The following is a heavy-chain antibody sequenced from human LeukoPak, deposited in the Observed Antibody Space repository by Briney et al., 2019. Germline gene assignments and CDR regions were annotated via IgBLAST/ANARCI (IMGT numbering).Heavy chain of an antibody. CDR2: FDPEDGET. J-gene: IGHJ5*02. D-gene: IGHD2-2*01. CDR1: GYTLTELS. V-gene: IGHV1-24*01. CDR3: APEAGYCSSTSCPNWFDP. Sequence: ASVKVSCKVSGYTLTELSMHWVRQAPGKGLEWMGGFDPEDGETIYAQKFQGRVTMTEDTSTDTAYMELSSLRSEDTAVYYCAPEAGYCSSTSCPNWFDPWGQGTLVTVSS.